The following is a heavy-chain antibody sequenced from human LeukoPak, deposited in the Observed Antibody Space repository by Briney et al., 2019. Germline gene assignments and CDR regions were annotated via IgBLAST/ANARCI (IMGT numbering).Heavy chain of an antibody. CDR1: GFTFSNYA. Sequence: GGSLTLSCVASGFTFSNYAMNWVRQAPGKGLEWVSGISGSSGTINYAAPVKGRFTISRDNSRNTLYLQMNSLRADDTAVYYCAKRLGYPRAFDYWGQGTLVTVSS. V-gene: IGHV3-23*01. CDR2: ISGSSGTI. J-gene: IGHJ4*02. CDR3: AKRLGYPRAFDY. D-gene: IGHD5-18*01.